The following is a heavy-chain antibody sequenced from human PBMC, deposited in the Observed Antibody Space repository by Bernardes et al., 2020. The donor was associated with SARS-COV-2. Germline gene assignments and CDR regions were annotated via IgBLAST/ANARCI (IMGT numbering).Heavy chain of an antibody. D-gene: IGHD3-3*01. J-gene: IGHJ6*03. CDR1: GGSFSGYY. CDR2: INHSGST. V-gene: IGHV4-34*01. CDR3: ARGGIFGVVRRAQAHYYMDV. Sequence: SETLSLTCAVYGGSFSGYYWSWIRQPPGKGLEWIGEINHSGSTNYNPSLKSRVTISVDTSKNQFSLKLSSVTAADTAVYYCARGGIFGVVRRAQAHYYMDVWGKGTTVTVSS.